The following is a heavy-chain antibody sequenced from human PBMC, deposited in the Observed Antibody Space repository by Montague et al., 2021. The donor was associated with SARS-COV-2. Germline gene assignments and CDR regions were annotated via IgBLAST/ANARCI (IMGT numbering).Heavy chain of an antibody. Sequence: TLSLTCAVYGGSFSVYYWSWLRQSPRSGLEWIAEISQSGTAHYNPSLKSRVTISVDTSKNQFSLKLSSVTAADTAVYYCARANGRITIFGVVIILEFDYWGQGTLVTVSS. V-gene: IGHV4-34*09. CDR1: GGSFSVYY. D-gene: IGHD3-3*01. CDR2: ISQSGTA. CDR3: ARANGRITIFGVVIILEFDY. J-gene: IGHJ4*02.